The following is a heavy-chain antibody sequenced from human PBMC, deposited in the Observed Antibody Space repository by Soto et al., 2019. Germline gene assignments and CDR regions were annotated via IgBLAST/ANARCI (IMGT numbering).Heavy chain of an antibody. CDR2: IIPIFGTA. Sequence: ASVKVSCKASGGTFSSYAISWLRQAPGQGLEWMGGIIPIFGTANYAQKFQGRVTITADESTSTAYMELSSLRSEDTAVYYCARGGYSYGFIDYWGQGTLVTVSS. D-gene: IGHD5-18*01. CDR3: ARGGYSYGFIDY. J-gene: IGHJ4*02. V-gene: IGHV1-69*13. CDR1: GGTFSSYA.